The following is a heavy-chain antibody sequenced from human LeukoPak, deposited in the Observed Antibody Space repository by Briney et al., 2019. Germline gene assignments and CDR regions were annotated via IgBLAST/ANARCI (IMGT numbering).Heavy chain of an antibody. CDR2: ISGSGDSV. CDR1: GFTFRNYA. V-gene: IGHV3-23*01. J-gene: IGHJ6*02. CDR3: ARDFWATSYYYGMDV. D-gene: IGHD3-3*01. Sequence: GGSLRLSCAASGFTFRNYAMAWVRQAPGKGLECVSAISGSGDSVRHADSVKGRFTISRDNSKNTLYLQMDNLRAEDTALYYCARDFWATSYYYGMDVWGQGTTVTVS.